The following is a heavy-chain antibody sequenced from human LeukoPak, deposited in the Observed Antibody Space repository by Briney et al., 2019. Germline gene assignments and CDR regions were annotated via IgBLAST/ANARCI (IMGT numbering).Heavy chain of an antibody. D-gene: IGHD6-13*01. CDR3: ARGIAAAGFFNWFDP. J-gene: IGHJ5*02. CDR1: GGSISSYY. V-gene: IGHV4-59*08. CDR2: IYYSGST. Sequence: SETLSLTCTVSGGSISSYYWSWIRQPPGKGLEWIGYIYYSGSTNYNPSLKSRVTISADTSKNQFSLKLSSVTAADTAVYYCARGIAAAGFFNWFDPWGQGTLVTVSS.